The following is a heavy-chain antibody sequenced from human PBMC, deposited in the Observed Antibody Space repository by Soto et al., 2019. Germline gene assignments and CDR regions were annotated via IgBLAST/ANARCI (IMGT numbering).Heavy chain of an antibody. CDR1: GGSISSSSYY. D-gene: IGHD2-15*01. Sequence: SETLSLTCTVSGGSISSSSYYWGWIRQPPGKGLEWIGSIYYSGSTYYNPSLKSRVTISVDTSKNQFSLKLSSVTAADTAVYYCARRGNDIVVVVAATHIHAFDIWGQGTMVTVSS. CDR2: IYYSGST. V-gene: IGHV4-39*01. J-gene: IGHJ3*02. CDR3: ARRGNDIVVVVAATHIHAFDI.